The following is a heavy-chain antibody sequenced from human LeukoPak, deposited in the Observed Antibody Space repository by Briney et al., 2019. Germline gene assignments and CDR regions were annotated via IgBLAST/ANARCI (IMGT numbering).Heavy chain of an antibody. J-gene: IGHJ4*02. CDR1: GFTFSSYA. Sequence: PGGSLRLSCAASGFTFSSYAMHWVRQAPGKGLEWVAVIWYDGGNKYYADSVKGRFTISRDNSKNTLYLQVNSLRAEDTAMYFCARAYNWNDVDYWGQGTLVTVSS. CDR2: IWYDGGNK. V-gene: IGHV3-33*01. D-gene: IGHD1-20*01. CDR3: ARAYNWNDVDY.